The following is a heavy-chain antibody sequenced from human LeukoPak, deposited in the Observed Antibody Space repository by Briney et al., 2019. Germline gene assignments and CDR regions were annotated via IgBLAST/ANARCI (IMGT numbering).Heavy chain of an antibody. D-gene: IGHD1-1*01. Sequence: PGGSLRLSCAASGFTFSSYGMHWVRQAPGKGLEWVAFIRYDGSNIYYADSVKGGFTISRDNSKNTLYLQMGSLRAEDMAVYYCARNKLEASGYFDYWGQGTLVTVSS. CDR3: ARNKLEASGYFDY. CDR2: IRYDGSNI. CDR1: GFTFSSYG. V-gene: IGHV3-30*02. J-gene: IGHJ4*02.